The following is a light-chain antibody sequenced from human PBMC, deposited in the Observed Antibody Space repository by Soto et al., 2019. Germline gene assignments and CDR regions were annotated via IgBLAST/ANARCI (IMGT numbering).Light chain of an antibody. J-gene: IGKJ5*01. V-gene: IGKV1-12*01. CDR1: QGISSW. Sequence: DIQMAQYPSSVSASVGDRVSISCRASQGISSWLAWYQQKPGKAPKLLIYAASSLQSGVPLRFSGSGFGTEFTLTISSLQSEDFAVYYCQQYKNWPLFGQGTRLEIK. CDR2: AAS. CDR3: QQYKNWPL.